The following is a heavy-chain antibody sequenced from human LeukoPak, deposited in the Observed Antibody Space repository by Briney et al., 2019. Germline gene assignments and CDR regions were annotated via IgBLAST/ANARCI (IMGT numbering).Heavy chain of an antibody. CDR3: ARLPGYSYGSDY. Sequence: GASVKVSCKASGYTFTGYYMHWVRQAPGQGLEWMGWINPNSGGTNYAQKFQGRVTMTRDTSISTAYMELSRLKSDDTAVYYCARLPGYSYGSDYWGQGTLVTVSS. CDR2: INPNSGGT. V-gene: IGHV1-2*02. J-gene: IGHJ4*02. D-gene: IGHD5-18*01. CDR1: GYTFTGYY.